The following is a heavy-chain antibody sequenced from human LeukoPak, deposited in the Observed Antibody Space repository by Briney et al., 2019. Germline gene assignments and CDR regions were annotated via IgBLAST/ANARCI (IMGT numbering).Heavy chain of an antibody. J-gene: IGHJ5*02. CDR3: AKGYSNYVPEYNWFDP. V-gene: IGHV4-34*01. CDR2: INHSGST. D-gene: IGHD4-11*01. CDR1: GGSFSGYY. Sequence: PSETLSLTCAVYGGSFSGYYWSWIRQPPGKGLEWIGEINHSGSTNYNPSLKSRVTISEDTSKNQISLRLRSVTAADTAVYYCAKGYSNYVPEYNWFDPWGQGTLVTVSS.